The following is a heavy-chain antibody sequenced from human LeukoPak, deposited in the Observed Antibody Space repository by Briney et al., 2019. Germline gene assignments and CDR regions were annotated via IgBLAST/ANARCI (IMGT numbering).Heavy chain of an antibody. CDR2: FIPILGTA. D-gene: IGHD3-3*01. Sequence: GASVKVSCKASGGTFSDYALNWVRQAPGQGLEWMGVFIPILGTANSTQKSQGRVTITADISTNTVYMELSSLRSEDTAVYFCAGIPVFGVVLHQEPVWGKGTTVTVSS. J-gene: IGHJ6*04. CDR1: GGTFSDYA. CDR3: AGIPVFGVVLHQEPV. V-gene: IGHV1-69*10.